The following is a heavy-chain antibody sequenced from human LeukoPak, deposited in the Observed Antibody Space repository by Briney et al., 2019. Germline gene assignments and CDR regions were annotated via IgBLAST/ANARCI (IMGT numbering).Heavy chain of an antibody. CDR1: GFTFSSYD. J-gene: IGHJ4*02. V-gene: IGHV3-30*03. CDR3: ADSGSYSLY. Sequence: GRSLRLSCAASGFTFSSYDMHWVRQAPGKGLEWVAFISYDGSNKYYVDSVKGRFTISRDNSKNTLYLQMNSLRAEDTAVYHCADSGSYSLYWGQGTLVTVSS. CDR2: ISYDGSNK. D-gene: IGHD1-26*01.